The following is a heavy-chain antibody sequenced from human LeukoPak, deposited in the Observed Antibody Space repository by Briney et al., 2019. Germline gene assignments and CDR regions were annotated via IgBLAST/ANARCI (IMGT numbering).Heavy chain of an antibody. D-gene: IGHD6-6*01. V-gene: IGHV1-69*01. J-gene: IGHJ4*02. CDR2: ITPIFGTA. Sequence: ASVKVSCKASGGTFSSYAISWVRQAPGQGLEWMGGITPIFGTANYAQKFQGRVTITADESTSTAYMELSSLRSEDTAVYYCARGFSSIAARPTLYYFDYWGQGTLVTVSS. CDR1: GGTFSSYA. CDR3: ARGFSSIAARPTLYYFDY.